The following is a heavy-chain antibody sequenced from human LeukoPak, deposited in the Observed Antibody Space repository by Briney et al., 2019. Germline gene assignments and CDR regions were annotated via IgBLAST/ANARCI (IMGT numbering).Heavy chain of an antibody. D-gene: IGHD2-8*02. CDR3: ARAVATVPGGDY. CDR2: IKGDGSRK. J-gene: IGHJ4*02. V-gene: IGHV3-7*01. Sequence: GGSLSLSCAASGFSFSDYWMHWVRQAPGKGLEWVADIKGDGSRKFYVDSVKGRFTISRDNTKNSLYLQMDSLRADDTAIYYCARAVATVPGGDYWGQGTLVTVSS. CDR1: GFSFSDYW.